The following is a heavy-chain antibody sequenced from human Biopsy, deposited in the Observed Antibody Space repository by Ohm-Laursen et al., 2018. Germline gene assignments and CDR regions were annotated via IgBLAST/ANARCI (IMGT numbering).Heavy chain of an antibody. D-gene: IGHD1/OR15-1a*01. CDR2: MNPSGGSR. CDR1: GYTFTTYY. Sequence: ASVKVSCKTSGYTFTTYYMHWVRQAPGQGLEWMGIMNPSGGSRTNAQKFHDRVTMTRDTSTSTVYMELSSLRPEDTAVYYCARDSRNKFDLWGQGTLVRVSA. V-gene: IGHV1-46*01. CDR3: ARDSRNKFDL. J-gene: IGHJ5*02.